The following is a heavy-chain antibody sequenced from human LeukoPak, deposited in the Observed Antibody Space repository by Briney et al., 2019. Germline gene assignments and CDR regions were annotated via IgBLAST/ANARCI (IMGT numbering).Heavy chain of an antibody. D-gene: IGHD2-15*01. CDR3: AKRGGTESFYYYYYMDV. CDR1: GFTFSSYD. J-gene: IGHJ6*03. CDR2: ISRSGGTT. V-gene: IGHV3-23*01. Sequence: GSLRLSCAASGFTFSSYDMTWVRQTPGKGLEWVALISRSGGTTYYADSVKGRFTISRDNSKNTLYLQMNSLRAEDTAEYYSAKRGGTESFYYYYYMDVWGKGTTVTVSS.